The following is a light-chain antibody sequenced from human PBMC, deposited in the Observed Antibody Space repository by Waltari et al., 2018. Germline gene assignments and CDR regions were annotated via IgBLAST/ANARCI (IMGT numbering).Light chain of an antibody. CDR1: NSDVGSYNL. CDR2: EGS. Sequence: QSALIQPASVSGSPGQSITMSCTETNSDVGSYNLVSWYQQHPGKAPKFLIYEGSKRPSGVSYRFSGSKSGNTASLTISGLQADDEADYSCSSYAGSGSPRVFGGGTKLTVL. CDR3: SSYAGSGSPRV. V-gene: IGLV2-23*01. J-gene: IGLJ3*02.